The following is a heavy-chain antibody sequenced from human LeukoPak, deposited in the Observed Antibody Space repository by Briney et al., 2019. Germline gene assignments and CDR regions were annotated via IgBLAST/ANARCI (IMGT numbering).Heavy chain of an antibody. J-gene: IGHJ4*02. CDR1: GYTFTAYY. V-gene: IGHV1-2*02. CDR2: INPISGGT. D-gene: IGHD5-12*01. CDR3: ARGRSTGYPYYFEY. Sequence: ASVKVSCKASGYTFTAYYMHWVRQAPGQGLEWMGWINPISGGTNYAQKFQGRVTMTRDTSITTAYMELSRLRSDDTAVYYCARGRSTGYPYYFEYWGQGTLVTVSS.